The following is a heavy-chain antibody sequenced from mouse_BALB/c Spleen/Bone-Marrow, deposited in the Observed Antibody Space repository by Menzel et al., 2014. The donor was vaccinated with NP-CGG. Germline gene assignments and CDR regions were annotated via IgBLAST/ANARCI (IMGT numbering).Heavy chain of an antibody. Sequence: EVQLQQSGAELVKPGASVKLSCTASGFNIKDTYMHWVKQRPEQGLEWIGRIDPANGNTKYDPKFQGKATITADTSSNTTYLQLSSLTSEDTAVCYCARLDLFACWGQGTLVTVSA. J-gene: IGHJ3*01. CDR3: ARLDLFAC. CDR2: IDPANGNT. CDR1: GFNIKDTY. V-gene: IGHV14-3*02.